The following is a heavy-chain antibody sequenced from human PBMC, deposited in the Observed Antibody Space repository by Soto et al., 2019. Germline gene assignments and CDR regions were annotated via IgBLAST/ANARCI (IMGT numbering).Heavy chain of an antibody. Sequence: EVQLVESGGGLVQPGGSLRLSCAASGFTFSDYWMHWVRQAPGKGLEWVANIKQDGSEKYYVGSVKGRFTISRDNAKNSLYLQMNSLRAEDTAVYHCARAIAAVGSYWGQGTLVTASS. CDR3: ARAIAAVGSY. J-gene: IGHJ4*02. CDR1: GFTFSDYW. D-gene: IGHD6-13*01. V-gene: IGHV3-7*05. CDR2: IKQDGSEK.